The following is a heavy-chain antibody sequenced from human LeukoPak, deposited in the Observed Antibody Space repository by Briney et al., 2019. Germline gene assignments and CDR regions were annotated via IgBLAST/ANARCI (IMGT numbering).Heavy chain of an antibody. Sequence: GGSLTLSCAAYGFTFNSYAMHCVRQAPGKGREWVAAISYDGSNKYYGDSAKGLFTISRDTSKNTLYLQMNSLRAEDTAIYYCAKAEVYYYDGSAYSRDAFDIWGQGTMVTVSS. V-gene: IGHV3-30*04. CDR2: ISYDGSNK. CDR3: AKAEVYYYDGSAYSRDAFDI. J-gene: IGHJ3*02. D-gene: IGHD3-22*01. CDR1: GFTFNSYA.